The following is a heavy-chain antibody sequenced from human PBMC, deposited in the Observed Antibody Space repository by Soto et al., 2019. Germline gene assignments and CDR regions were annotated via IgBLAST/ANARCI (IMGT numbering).Heavy chain of an antibody. D-gene: IGHD3-22*01. CDR1: GGSISSYY. J-gene: IGHJ6*02. Sequence: SENLSLTCTVSGGSISSYYWSWIRQPPGKGLEWIGYIYYSGSTNYNPSLKSRVTISVDTSKNQFSLKLSSVTAADTAVYYCAREGYYYSSGYFGMDVWGQGTTVTVSS. CDR3: AREGYYYSSGYFGMDV. CDR2: IYYSGST. V-gene: IGHV4-59*01.